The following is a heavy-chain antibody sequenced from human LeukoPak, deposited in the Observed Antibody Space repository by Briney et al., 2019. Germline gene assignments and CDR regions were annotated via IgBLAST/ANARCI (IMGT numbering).Heavy chain of an antibody. D-gene: IGHD3-22*01. CDR3: ASSADSSGYYYFDY. V-gene: IGHV1-2*02. CDR2: INPNSGGT. CDR1: GYTFTGYY. J-gene: IGHJ4*02. Sequence: GASVKVSRKASGYTFTGYYMHWVRQAPGQGLEWMGWINPNSGGTNYAQKFQGRVTMTRDTSISTAYMELSRLRSDDTAVYYCASSADSSGYYYFDYWGQGTLVTVSS.